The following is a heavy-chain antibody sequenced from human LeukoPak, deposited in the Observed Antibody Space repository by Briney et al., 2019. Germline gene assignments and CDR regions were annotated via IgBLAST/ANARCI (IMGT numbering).Heavy chain of an antibody. Sequence: PGESLKISCKGSGYSFTSYWIGWVRQMPGKGLEWMGIIYPGDSDTRYSPSFQGQVTISADKSISTAYLQWSSLKASDTAMYYCARLKGEVGATSYISFGYWGQGTLVTVSS. CDR1: GYSFTSYW. CDR2: IYPGDSDT. D-gene: IGHD1-26*01. CDR3: ARLKGEVGATSYISFGY. J-gene: IGHJ4*02. V-gene: IGHV5-51*01.